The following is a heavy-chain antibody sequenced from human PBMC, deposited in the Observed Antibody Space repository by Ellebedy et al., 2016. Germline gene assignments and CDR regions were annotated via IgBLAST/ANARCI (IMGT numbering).Heavy chain of an antibody. CDR1: GYTFTDDS. Sequence: ASVKVSCXASGYTFTDDSMHWVRQAPGQGLEWMGWINLRIGIGTRHYAQKFRDRVTMTRDTSISTAYMELSRLTSDDTAVYYCARYSGSYLFDYWGQGTLVTVSS. J-gene: IGHJ4*02. D-gene: IGHD1-26*01. CDR3: ARYSGSYLFDY. CDR2: INLRIGIGTR. V-gene: IGHV1-2*02.